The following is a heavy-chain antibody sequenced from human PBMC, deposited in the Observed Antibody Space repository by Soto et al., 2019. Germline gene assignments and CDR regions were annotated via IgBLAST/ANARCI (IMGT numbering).Heavy chain of an antibody. J-gene: IGHJ5*02. CDR1: GGSISSSSYY. CDR3: ASLRSGYYQNWFDP. CDR2: IYYSGST. V-gene: IGHV4-39*01. D-gene: IGHD3-22*01. Sequence: PSETLSLTCTVSGGSISSSSYYWGWIRQPPGKGLEWIGSIYYSGSTYYNPSLKSRVTISVDTSKNQFSLKLSSVTAADTVVYYCASLRSGYYQNWFDPWGQGTLVTVSS.